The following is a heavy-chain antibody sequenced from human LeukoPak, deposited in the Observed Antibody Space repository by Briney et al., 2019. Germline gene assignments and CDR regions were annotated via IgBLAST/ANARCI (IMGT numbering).Heavy chain of an antibody. D-gene: IGHD3-22*01. CDR2: IRYDGSNK. V-gene: IGHV3-30*02. J-gene: IGHJ4*02. Sequence: GGSLRLSCAASGFTFSGYGMHWVRQAPGKGLEWVAFIRYDGSNKYYADSVKGRFTISRDNSKNTLYLQMNSLRAEDTAVYYCAKDPTHYRVWDDYDSSVLSCWGQGTLVTVSS. CDR1: GFTFSGYG. CDR3: AKDPTHYRVWDDYDSSVLSC.